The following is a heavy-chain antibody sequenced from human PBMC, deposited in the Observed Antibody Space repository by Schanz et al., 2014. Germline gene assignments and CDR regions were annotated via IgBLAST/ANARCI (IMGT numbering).Heavy chain of an antibody. CDR1: GDPLSRSG. CDR2: IIPNLGSA. D-gene: IGHD3-3*01. Sequence: QVQLVQSGAAVKKPGSSVTVSCKASGDPLSRSGISWVRQAPGQGLEWMGRIIPNLGSANYAQKFQGRVTITADKSTSTVYMELSSLRSEDTAIYYCARGNTIFGVVILGWLDPWGQGTLVTVSS. CDR3: ARGNTIFGVVILGWLDP. V-gene: IGHV1-69*04. J-gene: IGHJ5*02.